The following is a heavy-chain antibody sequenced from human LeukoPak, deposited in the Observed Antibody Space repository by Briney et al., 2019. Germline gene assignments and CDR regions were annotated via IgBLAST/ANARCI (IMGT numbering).Heavy chain of an antibody. CDR2: IYYSGST. J-gene: IGHJ4*02. Sequence: SETLSLTCTVSGGSISSSSYYWGWIRQPPGKGLEWIGSIYYSGSTYYNPSLKSRVTISVDTSKNQFSLKLSSVTAADTAVYYRVRQRDSSSCFGYWGQGTLVTVSS. V-gene: IGHV4-39*07. CDR3: VRQRDSSSCFGY. D-gene: IGHD6-13*01. CDR1: GGSISSSSYY.